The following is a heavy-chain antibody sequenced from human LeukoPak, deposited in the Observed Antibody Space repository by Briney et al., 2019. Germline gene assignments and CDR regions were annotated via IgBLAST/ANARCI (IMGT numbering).Heavy chain of an antibody. CDR1: GFTFSNYS. CDR3: AREGNYDILTGYFTPRYFSYYYMDV. Sequence: GGSLRRSCAVSGFTFSNYSMNWVRQAPGKGLEWVSFISSSGSTIYYAASVKGRFTISRDNAKNSPNLQMNSLRAEDTAVYYCAREGNYDILTGYFTPRYFSYYYMDVWGKGTTVTVSS. CDR2: ISSSGSTI. D-gene: IGHD3-9*01. V-gene: IGHV3-48*01. J-gene: IGHJ6*03.